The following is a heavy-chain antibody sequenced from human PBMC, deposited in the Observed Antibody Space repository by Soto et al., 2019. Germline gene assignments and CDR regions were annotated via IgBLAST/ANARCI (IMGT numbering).Heavy chain of an antibody. D-gene: IGHD1-26*01. CDR3: ARGGSLYWYFDL. Sequence: QVQLVQSGAEVKKPGASVKVSCKASGYTFTSYAMHWVRQAPGQRLEWMGWINAGNGNTKYSQKFQGRVTITRDTYASTAYMELSSLRAEDTAVYYSARGGSLYWYFDLWGRGTLVTVSS. V-gene: IGHV1-3*01. CDR2: INAGNGNT. J-gene: IGHJ2*01. CDR1: GYTFTSYA.